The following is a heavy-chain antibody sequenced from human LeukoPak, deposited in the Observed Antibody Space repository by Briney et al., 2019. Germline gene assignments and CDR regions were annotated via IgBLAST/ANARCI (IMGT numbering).Heavy chain of an antibody. CDR2: ISTSSTTI. Sequence: PGGSLRLSCAASGFTLSSYSMNWVRQAPGKGLEWVSYISTSSTTIYYTDSVKGRFTISRDNAKNSLYLQTNSLRAEDTAVYYCAREEGGSCYYWGQGTLVTVSS. J-gene: IGHJ4*02. CDR1: GFTLSSYS. V-gene: IGHV3-48*01. D-gene: IGHD2-15*01. CDR3: AREEGGSCYY.